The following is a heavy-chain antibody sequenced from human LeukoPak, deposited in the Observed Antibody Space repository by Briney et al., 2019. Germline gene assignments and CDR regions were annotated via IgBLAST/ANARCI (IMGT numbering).Heavy chain of an antibody. J-gene: IGHJ6*02. Sequence: SQTLSLTCTVSGGSISSGSYYWSWIRQPAGKGLEWIGRIYTSGSTNYNPSLKSRVTISVDTSKNQFSLKLSSVTAADTAVYYCARWRTTEGYYYGMDVWGQGTTVTVSS. CDR1: GGSISSGSYY. D-gene: IGHD1-1*01. V-gene: IGHV4-61*02. CDR2: IYTSGST. CDR3: ARWRTTEGYYYGMDV.